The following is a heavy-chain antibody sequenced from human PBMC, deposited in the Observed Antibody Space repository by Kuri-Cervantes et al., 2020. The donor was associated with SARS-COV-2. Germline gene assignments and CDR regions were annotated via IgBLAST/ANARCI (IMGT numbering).Heavy chain of an antibody. Sequence: GESLKISCAASGFTVSSNYMSWVRQAPGKGLEWVSVIYSGGSTYYADSVKGRFTISRDNSKNTLYLQMNSLRAEDTAVYYCAKASWFGELLVPSDYWGQGTLVTVSS. CDR3: AKASWFGELLVPSDY. D-gene: IGHD3-10*01. J-gene: IGHJ4*02. V-gene: IGHV3-53*05. CDR2: IYSGGST. CDR1: GFTVSSNY.